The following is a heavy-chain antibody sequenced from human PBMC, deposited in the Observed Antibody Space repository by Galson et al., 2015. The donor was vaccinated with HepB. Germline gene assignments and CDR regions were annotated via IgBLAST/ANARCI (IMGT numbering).Heavy chain of an antibody. D-gene: IGHD4-17*01. V-gene: IGHV3-53*01. CDR2: IYRGIGST. Sequence: SPRLSCAASGLTVSDNYMIWVRQAPGKGLEWLSVIYRGIGSTYYADSVKGRFTISRDNSKNTVYLQMSSLRADDTVVYYCAREAVPSSLDYWGQGTLVTVSS. CDR1: GLTVSDNY. J-gene: IGHJ4*02. CDR3: AREAVPSSLDY.